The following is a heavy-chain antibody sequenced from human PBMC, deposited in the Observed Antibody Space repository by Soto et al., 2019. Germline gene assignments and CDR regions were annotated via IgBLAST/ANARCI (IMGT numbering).Heavy chain of an antibody. Sequence: SQTLSLPCAISGDSVSSTSTAWGWIRQSPSRGLEWLGRTYYRSKWYSDYAVSVKSRITINPDTSKNQFSLQLNSVTPEDTAVYYCARGSYYSGWVWGQGTLVTVSS. CDR2: TYYRSKWYS. D-gene: IGHD6-19*01. CDR3: ARGSYYSGWV. J-gene: IGHJ4*02. CDR1: GDSVSSTSTA. V-gene: IGHV6-1*01.